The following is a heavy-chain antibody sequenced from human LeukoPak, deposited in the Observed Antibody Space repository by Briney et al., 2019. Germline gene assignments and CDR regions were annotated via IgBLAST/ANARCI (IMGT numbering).Heavy chain of an antibody. Sequence: GGSLRLSCAASGFTFSSYEMNWVRQAPGKGLEWVSYISSSGSTIYYADSVKGRFTISRDNAKNSLYLQMDSLTAEDTAVYYCARDPYSGSYGSTYYYFMDVWGKGTTVTISS. CDR1: GFTFSSYE. CDR3: ARDPYSGSYGSTYYYFMDV. V-gene: IGHV3-48*03. J-gene: IGHJ6*03. D-gene: IGHD1-26*01. CDR2: ISSSGSTI.